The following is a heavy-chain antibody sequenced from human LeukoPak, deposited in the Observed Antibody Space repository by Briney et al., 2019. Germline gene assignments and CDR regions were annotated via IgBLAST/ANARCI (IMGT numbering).Heavy chain of an antibody. CDR3: ARDLISVAAAGTHHPPHY. Sequence: ASVKVSCKASGYTFTSYGISWVRQAPGQGLEWMGWISAYNGNTNYAQKLQGRVTMTTDTSTSTAYMELRSLRSDDTAVYYCARDLISVAAAGTHHPPHYWGQGTLVTVSS. D-gene: IGHD6-13*01. J-gene: IGHJ4*02. CDR1: GYTFTSYG. V-gene: IGHV1-18*01. CDR2: ISAYNGNT.